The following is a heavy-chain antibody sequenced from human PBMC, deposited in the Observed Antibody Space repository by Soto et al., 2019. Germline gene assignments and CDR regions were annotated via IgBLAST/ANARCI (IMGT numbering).Heavy chain of an antibody. CDR3: ARCIRGYDYVWGSYRYDVFDI. J-gene: IGHJ3*02. Sequence: KPSETLSLTCTVSGGSISSYYWSWIRQPPGKGLEWIGYIYYSGSTNYNPSLKSRVTISVDTSKNQFSLKLISVTAADTAVYYCARCIRGYDYVWGSYRYDVFDIWGQGTMVTVSS. CDR1: GGSISSYY. CDR2: IYYSGST. V-gene: IGHV4-59*01. D-gene: IGHD3-16*02.